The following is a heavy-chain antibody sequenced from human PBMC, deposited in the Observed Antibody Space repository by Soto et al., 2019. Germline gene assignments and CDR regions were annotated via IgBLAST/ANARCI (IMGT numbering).Heavy chain of an antibody. CDR3: TRLVVVVAAKVDDY. D-gene: IGHD2-15*01. Sequence: LRLSCTASGFTFGDYAMSWFRQAPGKGLEWVGFIRSKAYGGTTEYAASVKGRFTISRDDSKSIAYLQMNSLKTEDTAVYYCTRLVVVVAAKVDDYWGQGTLVTVSS. CDR1: GFTFGDYA. J-gene: IGHJ4*02. V-gene: IGHV3-49*03. CDR2: IRSKAYGGTT.